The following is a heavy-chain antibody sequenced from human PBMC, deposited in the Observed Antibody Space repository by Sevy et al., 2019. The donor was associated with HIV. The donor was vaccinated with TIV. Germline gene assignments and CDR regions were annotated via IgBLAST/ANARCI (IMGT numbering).Heavy chain of an antibody. V-gene: IGHV3-23*01. Sequence: GGSLRLSCAASGFTFSSYAMSWVRQAPGKGLEWVSAISGSGGSTYYADSVKGRFTISRDNSKNTLYLQMNSLRAEDTAVYYCAKEGGSGSYYTNAFDIWGQGTMVTVSS. J-gene: IGHJ3*02. D-gene: IGHD3-10*01. CDR2: ISGSGGST. CDR3: AKEGGSGSYYTNAFDI. CDR1: GFTFSSYA.